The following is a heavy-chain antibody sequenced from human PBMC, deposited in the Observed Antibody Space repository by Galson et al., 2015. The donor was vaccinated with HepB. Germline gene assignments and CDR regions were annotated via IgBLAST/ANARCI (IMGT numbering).Heavy chain of an antibody. J-gene: IGHJ6*02. CDR2: IYYSGST. D-gene: IGHD2-21*01. CDR1: GGSVSSGSYY. CDR3: AREAALDSIPYGMDI. Sequence: TLSLTCTVSGGSVSSGSYYWSWIRQPPGKGLEWIGYIYYSGSTNYNPSLKSRVTISVDTSKNQFSLKLSSVTAADTAVYYCAREAALDSIPYGMDIWGQGTTVTVSS. V-gene: IGHV4-61*01.